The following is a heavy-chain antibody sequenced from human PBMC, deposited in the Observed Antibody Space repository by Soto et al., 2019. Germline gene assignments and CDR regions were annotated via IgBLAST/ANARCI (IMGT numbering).Heavy chain of an antibody. Sequence: GASVKVSCKASGGTFSSYAISWVRQAPGQGLEWMGGIIPIFGTANYAQKFQGRVTITADKSTSTAYMELSSLRSEDTAVYYCGYGDYETGYFDYWGQGTLVTVSS. CDR2: IIPIFGTA. CDR3: GYGDYETGYFDY. V-gene: IGHV1-69*06. J-gene: IGHJ4*02. D-gene: IGHD4-17*01. CDR1: GGTFSSYA.